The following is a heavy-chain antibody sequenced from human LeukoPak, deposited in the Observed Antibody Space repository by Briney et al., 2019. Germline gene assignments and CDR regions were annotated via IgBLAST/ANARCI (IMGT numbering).Heavy chain of an antibody. CDR1: GYRVMDYW. J-gene: IGHJ5*02. CDR2: IYPGDSDT. Sequence: GESLKISCKASGYRVMDYWIGWVRQTPGKGLEWMGIIYPGDSDTRYSPSFQGQVTISADKSISTAYLQWSSLKASDTAMYYCARHVAYYYDSSGYYRWFDPWGQGTLVTVSS. D-gene: IGHD3-22*01. V-gene: IGHV5-51*01. CDR3: ARHVAYYYDSSGYYRWFDP.